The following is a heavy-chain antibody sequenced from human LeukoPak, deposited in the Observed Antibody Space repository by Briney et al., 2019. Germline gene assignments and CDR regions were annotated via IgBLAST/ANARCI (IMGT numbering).Heavy chain of an antibody. D-gene: IGHD2-15*01. CDR2: INSDGSST. CDR3: ARGGYYFDY. J-gene: IGHJ4*02. V-gene: IGHV3-74*01. Sequence: GGSLRLSCAASGFTFSNYAMTWVRQAPGKGLEWVSRINSDGSSTSYADSVKGRFTISRDNAKNTLYLQMNSLRAEDTAVYYCARGGYYFDYWGQGTLVTVSS. CDR1: GFTFSNYA.